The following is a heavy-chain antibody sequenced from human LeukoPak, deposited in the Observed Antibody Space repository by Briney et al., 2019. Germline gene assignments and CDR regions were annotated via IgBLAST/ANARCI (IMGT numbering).Heavy chain of an antibody. J-gene: IGHJ4*02. CDR3: AKQPFRTYYYGSGSYSPPDY. V-gene: IGHV3-33*06. D-gene: IGHD3-10*01. Sequence: PGRSLRLSCAASGFTFSSYGMHWVRQAPGKGLEWVAVIWYDGSNKYYADSVKGRFTISRDNSKNTLYLQMNSLRAEETAVYYCAKQPFRTYYYGSGSYSPPDYWGQGTLVTVSS. CDR1: GFTFSSYG. CDR2: IWYDGSNK.